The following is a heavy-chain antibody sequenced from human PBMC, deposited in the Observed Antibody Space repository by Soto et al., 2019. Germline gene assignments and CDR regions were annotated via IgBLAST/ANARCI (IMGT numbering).Heavy chain of an antibody. V-gene: IGHV1-18*01. Sequence: ASVKVSCKASGYTFTSYGISWVRQAPGQGLEWMGWISAYNGNTNYAQKLQGRVTMTTEKYKSTAYMELRSLRSDDTAVYYCARESPQLTPKQLVRCEFDYWGQGTLVTVSS. J-gene: IGHJ4*02. CDR1: GYTFTSYG. CDR2: ISAYNGNT. D-gene: IGHD6-13*01. CDR3: ARESPQLTPKQLVRCEFDY.